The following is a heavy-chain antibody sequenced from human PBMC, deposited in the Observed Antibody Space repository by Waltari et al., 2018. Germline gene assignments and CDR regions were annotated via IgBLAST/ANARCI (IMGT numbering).Heavy chain of an antibody. Sequence: QVQLPDSGPDLVKPSETLSHTCTGSGDFPSDVHWTWTGQAPGKGLEWSAYLRNTGATQCTPSLQSRVIVSAVTSKKQFSLRLTSVTAADTAVYYCARLPTKYYDSLGWGFFDQWGQGILVTVSS. V-gene: IGHV4-59*08. CDR1: GDFPSDVH. J-gene: IGHJ4*02. CDR2: LRNTGAT. CDR3: ARLPTKYYDSLGWGFFDQ. D-gene: IGHD3-22*01.